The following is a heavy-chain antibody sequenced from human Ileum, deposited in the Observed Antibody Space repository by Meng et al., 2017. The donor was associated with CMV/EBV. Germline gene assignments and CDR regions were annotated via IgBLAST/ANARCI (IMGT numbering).Heavy chain of an antibody. J-gene: IGHJ4*02. CDR2: ISSSGSTI. D-gene: IGHD2-15*01. CDR3: ASATPRSKGVVY. CDR1: GFTFSDYY. V-gene: IGHV3-11*04. Sequence: GESLKISCAASGFTFSDYYMSWVRQAPGKGLEWVSYISSSGSTICYADSVKGRFTISRDNAKNSLYLQMNSLRAEDTAVYYCASATPRSKGVVYWGQGTLVTVSS.